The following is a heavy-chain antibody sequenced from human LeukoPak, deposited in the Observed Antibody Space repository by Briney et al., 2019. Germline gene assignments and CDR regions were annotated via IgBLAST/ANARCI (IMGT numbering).Heavy chain of an antibody. J-gene: IGHJ2*01. Sequence: SETLSLTCTVSGGSISSYYWSWIRQPPGKGLERIGYIYYSGSTNYNPSLKSRVTISVDTSKNQFSLKLSSVTAADTAVYYCARENSPEGSLYWYFDLWGRGTLVTVSS. CDR1: GGSISSYY. CDR3: ARENSPEGSLYWYFDL. CDR2: IYYSGST. V-gene: IGHV4-59*01. D-gene: IGHD2-21*01.